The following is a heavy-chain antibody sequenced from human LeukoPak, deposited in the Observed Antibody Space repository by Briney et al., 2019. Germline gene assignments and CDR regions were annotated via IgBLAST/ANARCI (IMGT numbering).Heavy chain of an antibody. Sequence: SVKVSCKASGGTFTSYAISWVRQAPGQGLEWMGGIIPIIGTANYAQKFQGRVTITTDEATSTAYMELSSLRSEDTAVYYCARGYNYGGNDYWGQGTLVTVSS. D-gene: IGHD4-23*01. J-gene: IGHJ4*02. CDR1: GGTFTSYA. CDR2: IIPIIGTA. V-gene: IGHV1-69*05. CDR3: ARGYNYGGNDY.